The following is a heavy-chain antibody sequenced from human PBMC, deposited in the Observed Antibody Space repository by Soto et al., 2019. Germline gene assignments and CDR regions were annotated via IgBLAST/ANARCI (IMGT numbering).Heavy chain of an antibody. CDR2: VYDTWST. J-gene: IGHJ6*01. D-gene: IGHD2-21*01. CDR3: VRQGIGFLHCLVDV. V-gene: IGHV4-59*08. Sequence: QVQVQQSGPGLVKPSETLSLTCTVSSGPSKSHNWGWIRPPPGRGLAWIGSVYDTWSTSYNPSLKSRVTVSADTSTNRISLTLRFVTAADTAVYYCVRQGIGFLHCLVDVWGQGTTVIVSS. CDR1: SGPSKSHN.